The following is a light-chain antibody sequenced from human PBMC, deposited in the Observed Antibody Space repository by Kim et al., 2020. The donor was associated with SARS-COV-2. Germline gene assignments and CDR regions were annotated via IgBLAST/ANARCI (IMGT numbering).Light chain of an antibody. V-gene: IGLV2-8*01. CDR3: CSYAGNDNLV. Sequence: QSVVTQPPSASGSPGQSVTISCTGTNSDIGGYNYVSWYQQHPGRAPQLMIYEVTKRPSGVPDRFSGSKSGNTASLTVSGLQADDEADYYCCSYAGNDNLVFGGGTQLTVL. CDR2: EVT. J-gene: IGLJ2*01. CDR1: NSDIGGYNY.